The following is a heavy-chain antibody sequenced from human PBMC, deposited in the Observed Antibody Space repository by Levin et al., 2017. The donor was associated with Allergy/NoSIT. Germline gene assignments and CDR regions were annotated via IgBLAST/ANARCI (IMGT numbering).Heavy chain of an antibody. CDR3: TRDSERRDGHNWGVDY. D-gene: IGHD5-24*01. CDR2: IKSDGSIT. J-gene: IGHJ4*02. V-gene: IGHV3-74*01. Sequence: GGSLRLSCAASGFTFSSYWMHWVRQAPGKGLVWVSRIKSDGSITTYADSVKGRFTISRDNAKNTLYLQMNSLRAEDTAVYYCTRDSERRDGHNWGVDYWGQGTLVTVSS. CDR1: GFTFSSYW.